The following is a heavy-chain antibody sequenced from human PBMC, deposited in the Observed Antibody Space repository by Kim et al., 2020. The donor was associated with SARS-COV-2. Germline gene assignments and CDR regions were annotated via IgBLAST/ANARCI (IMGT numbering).Heavy chain of an antibody. V-gene: IGHV4-39*01. D-gene: IGHD6-13*01. J-gene: IGHJ6*02. CDR1: GGSISSSSYY. Sequence: SETLSLTCTVSGGSISSSSYYWGWIRQPPGKGLEWIGSIYYSGSTYYNPSLKSRVTISVDTSKNQFSLKLSSVTAADTAVYYCARQRIAAAGTPRAYYYYGMDVWGQGTTVTVSS. CDR3: ARQRIAAAGTPRAYYYYGMDV. CDR2: IYYSGST.